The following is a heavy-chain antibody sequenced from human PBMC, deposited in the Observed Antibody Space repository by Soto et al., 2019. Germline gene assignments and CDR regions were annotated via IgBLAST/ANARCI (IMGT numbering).Heavy chain of an antibody. Sequence: PGGSLRLSCAASGFTFSNYEMHWVRQAPGKGLEYVSGISNNGAHTDYAKSVKGRFTIFRDNSENTLYLQMGSLRAEDTAVYYCARAVAGDAFDIWGQGTMVTVSS. D-gene: IGHD6-19*01. CDR1: GFTFSNYE. CDR3: ARAVAGDAFDI. J-gene: IGHJ3*02. V-gene: IGHV3-64*01. CDR2: ISNNGAHT.